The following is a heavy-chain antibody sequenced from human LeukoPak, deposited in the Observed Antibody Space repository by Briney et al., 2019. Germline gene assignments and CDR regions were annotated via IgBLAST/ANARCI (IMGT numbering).Heavy chain of an antibody. Sequence: ASVKVSCKASGYTFTGYYMHWVRQAPGQGLEWMGWINANSGGTNYAQRFQGRVTMTRDTSISTAYMELSRLRSDDTAVYYCVRDEEVVMGYLDYWGQGTLVTVSS. CDR3: VRDEEVVMGYLDY. V-gene: IGHV1-2*02. J-gene: IGHJ4*02. CDR1: GYTFTGYY. D-gene: IGHD3-22*01. CDR2: INANSGGT.